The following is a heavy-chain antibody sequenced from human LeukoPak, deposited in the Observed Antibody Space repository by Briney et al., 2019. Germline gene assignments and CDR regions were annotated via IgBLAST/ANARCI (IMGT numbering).Heavy chain of an antibody. V-gene: IGHV4-30-4*07. Sequence: PSETLSLTCAVSGGSFSSGTYSWSWIRQPPGRGLEWIGYIYYSESTYYNPSLKSRVTISVDTSKNQFSLKLSSVTAADTAVYYCASLSSGWYHTFDYWGQGTLVTVSS. CDR3: ASLSSGWYHTFDY. CDR2: IYYSEST. D-gene: IGHD6-19*01. J-gene: IGHJ4*02. CDR1: GGSFSSGTYS.